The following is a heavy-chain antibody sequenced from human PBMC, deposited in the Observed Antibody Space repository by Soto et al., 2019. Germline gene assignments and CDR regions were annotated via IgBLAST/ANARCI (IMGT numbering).Heavy chain of an antibody. V-gene: IGHV1-8*02. D-gene: IGHD1-26*01. CDR3: ARGRSGGSNYYYYYYMDV. J-gene: IGHJ6*03. CDR1: GYTFTSYA. Sequence: ASVKVSCKASGYTFTSYAMHWVRQAPGQRLEWMGWINPNSGNTGYAQKFQGRVTMTRNTSISTAYMELSSLRSEDTAVYYCARGRSGGSNYYYYYYMDVWGKGTTVTVSS. CDR2: INPNSGNT.